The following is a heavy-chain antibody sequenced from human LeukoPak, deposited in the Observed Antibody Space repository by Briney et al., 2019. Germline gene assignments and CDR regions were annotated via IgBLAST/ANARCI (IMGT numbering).Heavy chain of an antibody. D-gene: IGHD4-23*01. V-gene: IGHV3-64*01. J-gene: IGHJ4*02. CDR2: ISSYGDNT. CDR1: GFTFSDYT. Sequence: PGGSLRLSCVASGFTFSDYTMHWVRQAPGKGLEYVSAISSYGDNTYYAYSVKGRFTISRDNSKNTLYLQMGSLRADDMAVYYCARATNSYGGNSDFWGQGTLVTVSS. CDR3: ARATNSYGGNSDF.